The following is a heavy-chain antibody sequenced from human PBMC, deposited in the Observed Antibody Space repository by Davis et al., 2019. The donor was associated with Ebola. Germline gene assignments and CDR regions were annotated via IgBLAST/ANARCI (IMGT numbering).Heavy chain of an antibody. V-gene: IGHV3-66*03. D-gene: IGHD3-10*01. Sequence: GESLKISCAASGFSVRNRYMTWVRQAPGKGLEWVSMIYDNGHTFYADSVKGRFTVSRDNSKNTLYLQMNSLRAEDTAVYFCAKESCPNSGPYCTYFELWGQGTQVTVSS. CDR2: IYDNGHT. J-gene: IGHJ4*02. CDR3: AKESCPNSGPYCTYFEL. CDR1: GFSVRNRY.